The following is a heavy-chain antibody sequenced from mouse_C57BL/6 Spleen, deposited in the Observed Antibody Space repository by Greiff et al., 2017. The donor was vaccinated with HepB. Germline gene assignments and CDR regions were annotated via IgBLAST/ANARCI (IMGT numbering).Heavy chain of an antibody. Sequence: EVMLVESGGGLVKPGGSLKLSCAASGFTFSSYAMSWVRQTPEKRLEWVATISDGGSYTYYPDNVKGRFTISRDNAKNNLYLQMSHLKSEDTAMYYCARDRLAMDYWGQGTSVTVSS. CDR1: GFTFSSYA. V-gene: IGHV5-4*01. CDR3: ARDRLAMDY. CDR2: ISDGGSYT. J-gene: IGHJ4*01.